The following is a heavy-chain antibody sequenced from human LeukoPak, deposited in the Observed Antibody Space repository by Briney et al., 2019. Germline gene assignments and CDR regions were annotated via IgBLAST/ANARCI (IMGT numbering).Heavy chain of an antibody. CDR2: ISADSGNT. CDR1: GYTFTSQG. J-gene: IGHJ4*02. D-gene: IGHD3-22*01. CDR3: ARDHPSYYFDSSDYLVHFDY. V-gene: IGHV1-18*01. Sequence: ASVKVSCKASGYTFTSQGITWVRQAPGQGLEWMGWISADSGNTNYAQNLQGRVTMTTDTSTRTAYMELRSLISDDTAVYYCARDHPSYYFDSSDYLVHFDYWGQGTLVTVSS.